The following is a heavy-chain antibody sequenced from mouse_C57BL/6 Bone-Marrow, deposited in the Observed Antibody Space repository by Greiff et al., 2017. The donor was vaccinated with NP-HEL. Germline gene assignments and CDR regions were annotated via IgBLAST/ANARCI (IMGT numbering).Heavy chain of an antibody. CDR3: ARSLTDFDY. CDR1: GYAFTSSW. J-gene: IGHJ2*01. V-gene: IGHV1-82*01. CDR2: SEQGEGEK. Sequence: VQLQQSGPELVKPGASVKISCKASGYAFTSSWMNWVKQRPGKGLEWMGRSEQGEGEKKEKGKGKGKATLTADKSSSTAYMHLSSLTSEDSAVYFCARSLTDFDYWGQGTTLTVSS. D-gene: IGHD4-1*01.